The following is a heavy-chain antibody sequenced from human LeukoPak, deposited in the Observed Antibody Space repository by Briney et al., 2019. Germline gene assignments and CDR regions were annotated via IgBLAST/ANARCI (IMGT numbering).Heavy chain of an antibody. J-gene: IGHJ5*02. CDR2: ISSSSSYI. CDR1: GFTFSSYG. CDR3: ARDVMATTGNWFDP. D-gene: IGHD5-24*01. V-gene: IGHV3-21*01. Sequence: PGGSLRLSCAASGFTFSSYGMSWVRQAPGKGLEWVSSISSSSSYIYYADSVKGRFAISRDNAKNSLYLQMNSLRAEDTAVYYCARDVMATTGNWFDPWGQGTLVTVSS.